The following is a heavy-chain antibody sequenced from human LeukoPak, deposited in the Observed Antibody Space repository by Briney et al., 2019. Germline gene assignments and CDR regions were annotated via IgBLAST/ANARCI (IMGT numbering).Heavy chain of an antibody. CDR3: VKVASSPGPFDY. CDR1: GFTFSSYW. D-gene: IGHD6-13*01. CDR2: INSNGGST. V-gene: IGHV3-64D*06. J-gene: IGHJ4*02. Sequence: QPGGSLRLSCAASGFTFSSYWMHWVRQAPGKGLEYVSAINSNGGSTFYADSVKGRFTISRDNSKNTLYLQMSSLRPEDTAVYYCVKVASSPGPFDYWGQGTLVIVSS.